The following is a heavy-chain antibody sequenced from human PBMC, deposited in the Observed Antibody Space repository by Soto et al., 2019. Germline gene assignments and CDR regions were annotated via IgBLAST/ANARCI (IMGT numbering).Heavy chain of an antibody. Sequence: GGSLRLSCAASGFTFRSFTMDWVRQAPGKGLEWVSTISSNSAYIYCTDALRGRFTISRDNAKNSLHRQMNSRKAEDTAVYYCTRDASRDSSARGWFDPWGPGTLVTVSS. CDR2: ISSNSAYI. D-gene: IGHD6-13*01. V-gene: IGHV3-21*01. CDR1: GFTFRSFT. J-gene: IGHJ5*02. CDR3: TRDASRDSSARGWFDP.